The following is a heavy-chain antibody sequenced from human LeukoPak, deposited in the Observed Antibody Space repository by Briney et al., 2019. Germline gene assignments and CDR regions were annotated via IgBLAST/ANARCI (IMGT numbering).Heavy chain of an antibody. V-gene: IGHV1-2*02. CDR1: GYPFNGHY. CDR3: ARDLADDFDSSAINWFDP. J-gene: IGHJ5*02. D-gene: IGHD3-22*01. CDR2: VNPNNGDT. Sequence: ASVKVSCKXSGYPFNGHYLHWVRQAPGQGLEWMGWVNPNNGDTNYSEKFEARVTMTRDTSTNTAYMELTSLRSDDTAVYYCARDLADDFDSSAINWFDPWGPGTLVTVSS.